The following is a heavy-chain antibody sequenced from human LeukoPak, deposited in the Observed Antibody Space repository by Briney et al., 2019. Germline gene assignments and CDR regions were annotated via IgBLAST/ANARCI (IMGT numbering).Heavy chain of an antibody. CDR2: IYHSGST. V-gene: IGHV4-39*07. J-gene: IGHJ3*02. Sequence: SETLSLTCTVSGGSITSSSSYWGWIRQPPGRGLEWIGTIYHSGSTYYNPSLKSRVTISVDTSKNQFSPKLSSVTAADTAVYYCAADRTGLAFDIWGQGTMVTVSS. CDR3: AADRTGLAFDI. D-gene: IGHD3-22*01. CDR1: GGSITSSSSY.